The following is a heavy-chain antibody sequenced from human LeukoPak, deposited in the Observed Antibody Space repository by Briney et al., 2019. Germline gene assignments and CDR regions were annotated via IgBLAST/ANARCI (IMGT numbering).Heavy chain of an antibody. V-gene: IGHV4-30-4*08. CDR1: GGSISSGGYY. CDR3: ARGSARFSFSGNFHNFFDS. CDR2: IHYTGST. D-gene: IGHD3-10*01. Sequence: SQTLSLTCTVSGGSISSGGYYWSWIRQPPGKGLEWIGYIHYTGSTYYTPSLKSRLTISADMSRKQFSLNLKSVTAADTAVYYCARGSARFSFSGNFHNFFDSWGQGTLVTVSS. J-gene: IGHJ4*02.